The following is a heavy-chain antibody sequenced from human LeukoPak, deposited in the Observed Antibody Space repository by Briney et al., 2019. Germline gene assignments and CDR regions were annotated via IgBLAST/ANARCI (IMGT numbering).Heavy chain of an antibody. CDR1: GGSISSGGYY. CDR3: AREVDLHDYVDY. V-gene: IGHV4-31*03. Sequence: SETLSLTCTVSGGSISSGGYYWSWIRQHPGKGLEWIGYIYYSGSTYYNPSLKSRVTISVDTSKNQFSLKLSSVTAADTAVYYCAREVDLHDYVDYWGQGTLVTVSS. J-gene: IGHJ4*02. CDR2: IYYSGST. D-gene: IGHD4-11*01.